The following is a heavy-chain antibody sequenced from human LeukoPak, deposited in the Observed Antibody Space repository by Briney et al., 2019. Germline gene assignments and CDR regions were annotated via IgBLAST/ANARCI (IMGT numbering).Heavy chain of an antibody. Sequence: SETLSLTCAVYGGSFSGYYWSWIRQPPGKGLEWIEEINHSGSTNYNPSFKSRVTISVDTSNNQFSLKLSSVTAADTAVYYCARARAYYYDSSGYYSTVQIDYWGQGTLVTVSS. J-gene: IGHJ4*02. CDR2: INHSGST. V-gene: IGHV4-34*01. CDR1: GGSFSGYY. CDR3: ARARAYYYDSSGYYSTVQIDY. D-gene: IGHD3-22*01.